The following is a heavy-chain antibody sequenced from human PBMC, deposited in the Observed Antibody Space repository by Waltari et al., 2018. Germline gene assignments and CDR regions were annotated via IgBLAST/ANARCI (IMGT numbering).Heavy chain of an antibody. J-gene: IGHJ6*02. CDR1: GFTFSSYW. CDR3: ARVKNYGMDV. V-gene: IGHV3-74*01. Sequence: EVQLVESGGGLVQPGGSLRLSCSASGFTFSSYWMHWVRQAPGKGLVWVERIKSDGSRKSYADSVKGRFTISRDNAKNTLYLQMNSLRAEDTAVYYCARVKNYGMDVWGQGTTVTVSS. CDR2: IKSDGSRK.